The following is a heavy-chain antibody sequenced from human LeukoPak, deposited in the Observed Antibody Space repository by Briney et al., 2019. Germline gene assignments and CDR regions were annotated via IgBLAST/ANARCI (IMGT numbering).Heavy chain of an antibody. D-gene: IGHD1-7*01. Sequence: PGGSLRLSCVVSGFSFNTYWMTWVRQAPGKGLVWVSRINSDGSSTSYADSVKGRFTISRDNAKNTLYLQMNSLRAEDTAVYYCAREELPDYYYYYYGMDVWGQGTTVTVSS. CDR3: AREELPDYYYYYYGMDV. J-gene: IGHJ6*02. CDR1: GFSFNTYW. CDR2: INSDGSST. V-gene: IGHV3-74*01.